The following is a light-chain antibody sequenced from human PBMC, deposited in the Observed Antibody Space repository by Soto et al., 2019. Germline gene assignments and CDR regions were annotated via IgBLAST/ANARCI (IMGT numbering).Light chain of an antibody. CDR1: SSDVGANDL. J-gene: IGLJ1*01. V-gene: IGLV2-14*01. CDR3: SSYTNTNTP. Sequence: QSALTQPASVSGSPGQSIAISCTVTSSDVGANDLVSWYQQHPGKAPKLLIYEVKSRPSGVSNRFSGSKSGNTASLTISGLQAEDEATYYCSSYTNTNTPFGTGTKVTVL. CDR2: EVK.